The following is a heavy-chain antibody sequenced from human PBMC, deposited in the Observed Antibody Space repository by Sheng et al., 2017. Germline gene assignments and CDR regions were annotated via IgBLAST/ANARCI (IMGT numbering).Heavy chain of an antibody. CDR3: ARDSIAAAGTSDY. Sequence: EVQLVESGGGLVQPGGSLRLSCAASGFTFSSYSMNWVRQAPGKGLEWVSYISSSSSTIYYADSVKGRFTISRDNAKNSLYLQMNSLRAEDTAVYYCARDSIAAAGTSDYWGQGTLVTVSS. CDR2: ISSSSSTI. CDR1: GFTFSSYS. D-gene: IGHD6-13*01. J-gene: IGHJ4*02. V-gene: IGHV3-48*01.